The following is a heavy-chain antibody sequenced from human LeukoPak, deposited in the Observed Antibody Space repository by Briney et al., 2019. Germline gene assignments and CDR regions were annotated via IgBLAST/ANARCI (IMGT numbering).Heavy chain of an antibody. V-gene: IGHV3-23*01. CDR1: GFTFSSYA. Sequence: GGSLRLSCAASGFTFSSYAMSWVRQAPGKGLEWVSAISGSGGSTYYADSVKGRFTISRDNSKNTLYLQMNSLRAEDTAVYYCARPTNELMVRGVPFDYWGQGTLVTVSS. CDR3: ARPTNELMVRGVPFDY. CDR2: ISGSGGST. D-gene: IGHD3-10*01. J-gene: IGHJ4*02.